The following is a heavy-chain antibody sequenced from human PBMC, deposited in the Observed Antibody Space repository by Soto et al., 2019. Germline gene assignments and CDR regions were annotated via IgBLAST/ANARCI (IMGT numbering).Heavy chain of an antibody. V-gene: IGHV1-3*01. D-gene: IGHD2-15*01. CDR3: AREDCSGGSCYERY. CDR1: GYTFTSYA. Sequence: QVPLVQSGAEVKKPGASVKVSCKASGYTFTSYAMHWVRQAPGQRLEWMGWINAGNGNTKYSQKFQGRVTITRDTSASTAYMELSSLRSEDTAVYYCAREDCSGGSCYERYWGQGTLVTVSS. J-gene: IGHJ4*02. CDR2: INAGNGNT.